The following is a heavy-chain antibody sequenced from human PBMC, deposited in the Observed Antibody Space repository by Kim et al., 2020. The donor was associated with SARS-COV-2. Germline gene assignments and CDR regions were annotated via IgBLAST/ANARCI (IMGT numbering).Heavy chain of an antibody. CDR3: ARGGRVVVAGTPDY. CDR1: GGSFDGYY. CDR2: INHNRII. J-gene: IGHJ4*02. Sequence: SETLSLTCGVSGGSFDGYYWIWVRQPPGKGLEWIGEINHNRIINYNPSLKSRVTISVDTSKNQFSLKLTSLTAADTAVYYCARGGRVVVAGTPDYWGQGTLVTVSS. V-gene: IGHV4-34*01. D-gene: IGHD2-15*01.